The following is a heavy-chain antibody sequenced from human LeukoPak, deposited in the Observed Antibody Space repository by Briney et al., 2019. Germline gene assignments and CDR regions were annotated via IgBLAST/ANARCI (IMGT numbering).Heavy chain of an antibody. CDR1: GGPISSYY. J-gene: IGHJ6*02. Sequence: SETLSLTCTVSGGPISSYYWSWIRQPPGKGLEWIGYIYYSGSTNYNPSLKSRVTISVDTSKNQFSLKLSSVTAADTAVYYCARGAGSYPYYYYYYGMDVWGQGTTVTVSS. CDR2: IYYSGST. D-gene: IGHD1-26*01. CDR3: ARGAGSYPYYYYYYGMDV. V-gene: IGHV4-59*01.